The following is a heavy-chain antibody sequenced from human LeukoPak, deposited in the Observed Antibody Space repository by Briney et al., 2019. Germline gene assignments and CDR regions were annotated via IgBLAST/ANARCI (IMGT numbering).Heavy chain of an antibody. V-gene: IGHV1-69*05. CDR1: GGTFSSYA. CDR2: IIPIFGTA. CDR3: ASLGYYYDSSGYYFHY. D-gene: IGHD3-22*01. Sequence: SVKVSCKASGGTFSSYAISWVRQAPGQGLEWMGGIIPIFGTANYAQKFQGRVTITTDESTSTAYMELSSLRSEDTAVYYCASLGYYYDSSGYYFHYWGQGTLVTVSS. J-gene: IGHJ4*02.